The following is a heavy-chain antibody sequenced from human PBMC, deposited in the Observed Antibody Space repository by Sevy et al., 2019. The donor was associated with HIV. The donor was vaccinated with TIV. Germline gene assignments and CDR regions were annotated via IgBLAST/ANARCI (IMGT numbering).Heavy chain of an antibody. V-gene: IGHV3-30-3*01. J-gene: IGHJ4*02. CDR3: ARESCSGGSCYADY. CDR2: ISYDGSNK. D-gene: IGHD2-15*01. CDR1: GFTFSSYA. Sequence: GGSLRLSCAASGFTFSSYAMHWVRQAPGKGLEWVAVISYDGSNKYYADSVKGRFTISRDNSKNTPYLQMNSLRAEDTAVYYCARESCSGGSCYADYWGQGTLVTVSS.